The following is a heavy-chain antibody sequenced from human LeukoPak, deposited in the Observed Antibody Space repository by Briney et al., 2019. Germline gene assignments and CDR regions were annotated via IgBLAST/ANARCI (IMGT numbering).Heavy chain of an antibody. V-gene: IGHV4-31*03. CDR1: GASINSGAYY. CDR2: IFYSGST. J-gene: IGHJ5*02. Sequence: PSQTLSLTCTVSGASINSGAYYWSWLRQPPGKGLEWIGYIFYSGSTSYNPSLKSRLTLSVDTSKNQFSPKLSSVTAADTAVYYCARYGGCSGGTCYAWFDPWGQGTLVTVSS. CDR3: ARYGGCSGGTCYAWFDP. D-gene: IGHD2-15*01.